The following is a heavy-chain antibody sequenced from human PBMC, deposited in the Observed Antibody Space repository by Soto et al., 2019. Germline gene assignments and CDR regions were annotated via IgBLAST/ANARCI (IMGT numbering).Heavy chain of an antibody. J-gene: IGHJ4*02. CDR2: ISYSGST. Sequence: QVQLQESGPGLVKPSETLSLTCTVSGDSISRFYWSWIRQPPGKGLEWLGYISYSGSTNYSPALRSRVTISADTSKNQFSLKLNAVTAADTAVYYCARDDSTGVFDFWGQGALVTVSS. V-gene: IGHV4-59*01. CDR1: GDSISRFY. D-gene: IGHD6-19*01. CDR3: ARDDSTGVFDF.